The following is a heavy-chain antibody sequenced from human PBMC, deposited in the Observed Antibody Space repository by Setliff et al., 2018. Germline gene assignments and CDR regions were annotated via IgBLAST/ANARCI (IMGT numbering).Heavy chain of an antibody. CDR3: ARGLPFLDCFLAYFDY. Sequence: PGGSLRLSCAASGFTFSSYTMHWVRQAPGKGLEWVALISSDGSHKYYTDSVKGRFTISRDNSKNTLFLQMTSLRPEDTAVYYCARGLPFLDCFLAYFDYWGQGTLVTVSS. CDR1: GFTFSSYT. CDR2: ISSDGSHK. J-gene: IGHJ4*02. D-gene: IGHD3-3*01. V-gene: IGHV3-30*04.